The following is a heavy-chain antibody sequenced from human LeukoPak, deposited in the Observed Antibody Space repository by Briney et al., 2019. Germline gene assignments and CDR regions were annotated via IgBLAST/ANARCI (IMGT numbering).Heavy chain of an antibody. CDR2: IKQDGSQK. J-gene: IGHJ4*02. Sequence: GGSLRLSCAASGFSFSSYWMTWVRQAPGKGLEWVANIKQDGSQKYYVDSVKGRFTVSRDNAKNSLYLQMNSLRAEDTAVYYCVSTGSQLDYWGQGTLVTVSS. D-gene: IGHD2-2*01. CDR1: GFSFSSYW. CDR3: VSTGSQLDY. V-gene: IGHV3-7*01.